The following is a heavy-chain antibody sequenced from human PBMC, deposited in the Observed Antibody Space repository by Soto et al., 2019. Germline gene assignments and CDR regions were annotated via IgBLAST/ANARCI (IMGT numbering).Heavy chain of an antibody. CDR1: GYTFTSYG. Sequence: QVKRVQSGAEVKKPGASVKVSGKASGYTFTSYGISWVRQAPGKGLEGMGWINSYNGNTNYAQKLQGRVTMTTDTSTSTAYMELRSLRSDDTAVYYCAREPVAGIWFDPWGQGTLVTVSS. J-gene: IGHJ5*02. D-gene: IGHD6-19*01. CDR2: INSYNGNT. V-gene: IGHV1-18*01. CDR3: AREPVAGIWFDP.